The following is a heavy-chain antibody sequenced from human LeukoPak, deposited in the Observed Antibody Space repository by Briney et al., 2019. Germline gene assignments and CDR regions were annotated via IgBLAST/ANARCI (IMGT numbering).Heavy chain of an antibody. D-gene: IGHD3-10*01. Sequence: PGGSLSLSCAASGFIFSNYWVHWVRQAAGKGLVWVSRINRDGSTTKYADSVKGRFTVFRDNAKNTLNLQMNSLRAEDTAVYYCARDKKSGESSEIDYWGQGTLVTVSS. V-gene: IGHV3-74*03. CDR1: GFIFSNYW. CDR2: INRDGSTT. J-gene: IGHJ4*02. CDR3: ARDKKSGESSEIDY.